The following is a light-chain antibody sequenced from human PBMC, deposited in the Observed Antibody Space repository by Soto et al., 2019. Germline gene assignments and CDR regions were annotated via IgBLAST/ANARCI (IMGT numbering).Light chain of an antibody. J-gene: IGKJ1*01. CDR3: QQRSDWPWT. CDR2: DAS. CDR1: QSVSSY. Sequence: EIVLTQSPATLSLSPGERATLSCRASQSVSSYLAWYQQRPGQAPRLLIYDASNRATGIPARFSGSGSGTDFSLTINSLEPEAFTVYYCQQRSDWPWTFGQGTKVEIK. V-gene: IGKV3-11*01.